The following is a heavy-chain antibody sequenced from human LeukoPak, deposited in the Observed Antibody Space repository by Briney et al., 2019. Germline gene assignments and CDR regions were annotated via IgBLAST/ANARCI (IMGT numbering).Heavy chain of an antibody. CDR2: IYPGDSDT. CDR1: GYSFTTYW. V-gene: IGHV5-51*01. J-gene: IGHJ3*02. Sequence: GESLKISCKGSGYSFTTYWIGWVRQMPGKGLEWMGIIYPGDSDTRYSPSFQGQVTISAERSISTAYLQWSSLKASDTAMYYCASRDFWSAYYAFDIWGQGTMVTVSS. D-gene: IGHD3-3*01. CDR3: ASRDFWSAYYAFDI.